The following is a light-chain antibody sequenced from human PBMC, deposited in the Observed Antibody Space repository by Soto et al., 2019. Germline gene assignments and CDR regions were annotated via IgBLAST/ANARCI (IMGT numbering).Light chain of an antibody. CDR1: QSLVHSDGNTH. V-gene: IGKV2-30*02. Sequence: DVVMTQSPLSLPVTLGQPASISCRSTQSLVHSDGNTHLNWFQQRPGQAPRSLICKVSNRDSGVPDRFSGSASGTDFTLKISRVEAEDVGVYYCMQGTHWPYTCGQGTKLEIK. CDR3: MQGTHWPYT. J-gene: IGKJ2*01. CDR2: KVS.